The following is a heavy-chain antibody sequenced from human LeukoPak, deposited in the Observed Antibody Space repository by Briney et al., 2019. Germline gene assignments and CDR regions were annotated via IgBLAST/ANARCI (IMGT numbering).Heavy chain of an antibody. CDR3: ASTRRAAVAGRFDS. V-gene: IGHV4-4*09. J-gene: IGHJ4*02. Sequence: KTSQTLSLTCAVSGASMSSNYWSWIRQPPGKGLEWIGYIYHSGKTNYSPSLESRVTMSVDESKNQFSLRVHFVSAADTAVYYCASTRRAAVAGRFDSWGQGTLVTVSS. D-gene: IGHD6-19*01. CDR1: GASMSSNY. CDR2: IYHSGKT.